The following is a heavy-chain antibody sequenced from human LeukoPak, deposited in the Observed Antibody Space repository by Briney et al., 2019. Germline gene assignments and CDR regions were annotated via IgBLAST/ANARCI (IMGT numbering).Heavy chain of an antibody. J-gene: IGHJ4*02. V-gene: IGHV4-4*09. CDR2: IYTSGST. D-gene: IGHD3-22*01. CDR3: ARVGLARGLDYYDSSGYNYYFDY. CDR1: GGSISSYY. Sequence: SETLSLTCTVSGGSISSYYWSWIRQPPGKGLEWIGYIYTSGSTNYNPSLKGRVTISVDTSKNQFSLKLSSVTAADTAVYYCARVGLARGLDYYDSSGYNYYFDYWGQGTLVTVSS.